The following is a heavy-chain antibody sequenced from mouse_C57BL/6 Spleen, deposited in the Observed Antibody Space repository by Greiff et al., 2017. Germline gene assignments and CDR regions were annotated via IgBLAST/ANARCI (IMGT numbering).Heavy chain of an antibody. CDR2: IYPRSGNT. CDR3: ARSYYDYDAWFAY. CDR1: GYTFTSYG. Sequence: VQLVESGAELARPGASVKLSCKASGYTFTSYGISWVKQRPGQGLEWIGEIYPRSGNTYYNEKFKGKATLTADKSSSTAYMELRSLTSEDSAVYFCARSYYDYDAWFAYWGQGTLVTVSA. J-gene: IGHJ3*01. V-gene: IGHV1-81*01. D-gene: IGHD2-4*01.